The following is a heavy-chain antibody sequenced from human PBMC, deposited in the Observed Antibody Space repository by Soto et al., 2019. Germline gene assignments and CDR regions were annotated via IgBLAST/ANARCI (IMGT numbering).Heavy chain of an antibody. CDR3: ARGSTPDTAMVDY. D-gene: IGHD5-18*01. V-gene: IGHV4-61*01. Sequence: SETLSLTCTVSGGSVSSGSYYWSWIRLPPGKGLEWIGYIYYSGSTNYNPSLKSRVTISVDTSKNQFSLKLSSVTAADTAVYYCARGSTPDTAMVDYWGQGTLVTVPQ. CDR2: IYYSGST. J-gene: IGHJ4*02. CDR1: GGSVSSGSYY.